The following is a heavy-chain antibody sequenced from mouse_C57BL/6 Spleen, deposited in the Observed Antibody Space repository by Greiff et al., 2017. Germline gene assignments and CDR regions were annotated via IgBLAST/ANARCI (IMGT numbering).Heavy chain of an antibody. J-gene: IGHJ1*03. CDR2: ISYDGSN. Sequence: DVKLQESGPGLVKPSQSLSLTCSVTGYSITSGYYWNWIRQFPGNKLEWMGYISYDGSNNYNPSLKNRISITRDTSKNQFILKLNSVTTEDTATYYCARDGSSYWYFDVWGTGTTVTVSS. CDR3: ARDGSSYWYFDV. V-gene: IGHV3-6*01. D-gene: IGHD1-1*01. CDR1: GYSITSGYY.